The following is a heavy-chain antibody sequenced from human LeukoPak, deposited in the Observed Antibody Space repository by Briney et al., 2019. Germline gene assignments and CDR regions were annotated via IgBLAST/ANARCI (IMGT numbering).Heavy chain of an antibody. D-gene: IGHD2-2*01. CDR3: ARVIVLVEGASDHFDY. CDR1: GFTFSSYW. V-gene: IGHV3-7*01. CDR2: IKYDGSAK. J-gene: IGHJ4*02. Sequence: PGGSLRLPCAASGFTFSSYWMTWVRQPPGKGLEWVANIKYDGSAKYYGDSVKGRFTISRDNTKNSLYLQMNSLRAEDTAVYYCARVIVLVEGASDHFDYWGQGTPATVHS.